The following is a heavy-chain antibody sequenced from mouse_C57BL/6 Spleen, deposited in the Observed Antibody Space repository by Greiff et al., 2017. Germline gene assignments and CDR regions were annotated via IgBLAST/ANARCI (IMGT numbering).Heavy chain of an antibody. D-gene: IGHD4-1*01. V-gene: IGHV1-81*01. CDR1: GYTFTSYG. Sequence: QVQLQQSGAELARPGASVKLSCKASGYTFTSYGISWVKQRTGQGLEWIGETYPRSGNTYYNEKFKGKATLTADKSSSTAYLEIRSLTSEDSAVYFCATGTLGGRYFDVWGTGTTVTVSS. CDR2: TYPRSGNT. CDR3: ATGTLGGRYFDV. J-gene: IGHJ1*03.